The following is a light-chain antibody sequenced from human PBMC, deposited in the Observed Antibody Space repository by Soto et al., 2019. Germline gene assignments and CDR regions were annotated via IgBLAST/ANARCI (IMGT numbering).Light chain of an antibody. CDR2: SNN. CDR3: AAWDDSLSGLV. CDR1: SSNIGSNS. J-gene: IGLJ2*01. Sequence: QSVLTQPPSASGTPGQRVTISCSGSSSNIGSNSVSWYRQLPGTAPKLLIYSNNQRPSGVPDRFSGSKSDTSASLAISGLQSDDEADYYCAAWDDSLSGLVFGGVTKLTVL. V-gene: IGLV1-44*01.